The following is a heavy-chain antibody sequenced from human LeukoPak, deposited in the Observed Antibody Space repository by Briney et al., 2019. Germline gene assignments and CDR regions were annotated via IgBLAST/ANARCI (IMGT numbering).Heavy chain of an antibody. CDR1: GGSFSGYY. D-gene: IGHD3-3*01. Sequence: SPSETLSLTCAVYGGSFSGYYWSWIRQPPGKGLEWIGEINHSGSTNYNPSLKSRVTISVDTSKNQFSLKLSSVTAADTAVYYCARGRSITFFGVVRTHNWFDPWGQGTLVTVSS. CDR2: INHSGST. J-gene: IGHJ5*02. V-gene: IGHV4-34*01. CDR3: ARGRSITFFGVVRTHNWFDP.